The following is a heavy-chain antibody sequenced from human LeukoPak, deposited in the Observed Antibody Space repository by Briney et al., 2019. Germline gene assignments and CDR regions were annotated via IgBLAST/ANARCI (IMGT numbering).Heavy chain of an antibody. D-gene: IGHD3-10*01. CDR1: GFTFSSYG. J-gene: IGHJ6*02. V-gene: IGHV3-30*18. Sequence: PGGSLRLSCAASGFTFSSYGMHWVRQAPGKGLEWVAVISYDGSNKYYADSAKGRFTISRDNSKNTLYLQMNSLRAEDTAVYYCAKESGNYYYYGMDVWGQGTTVTVSS. CDR2: ISYDGSNK. CDR3: AKESGNYYYYGMDV.